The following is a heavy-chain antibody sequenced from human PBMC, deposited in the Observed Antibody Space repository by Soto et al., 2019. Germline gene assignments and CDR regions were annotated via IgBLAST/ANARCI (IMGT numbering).Heavy chain of an antibody. J-gene: IGHJ4*01. D-gene: IGHD3-22*01. CDR1: GSIFTGYG. CDR3: TTDSYSTIIIVRFDY. Sequence: PGGSLRLSCAASGSIFTGYGMHWVRQAPGKGLEWVAVIWFDGSSKYYADSVKGRFTISRDNSKNMLYLQMNSLRVEDTAVYYCTTDSYSTIIIVRFDYWGHGTLVTVSS. CDR2: IWFDGSSK. V-gene: IGHV3-33*01.